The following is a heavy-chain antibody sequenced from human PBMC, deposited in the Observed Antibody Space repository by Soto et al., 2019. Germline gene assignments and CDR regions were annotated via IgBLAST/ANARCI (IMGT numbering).Heavy chain of an antibody. CDR2: INYSGST. CDR1: GASVDSAGYF. V-gene: IGHV4-31*03. J-gene: IGHJ1*01. D-gene: IGHD5-18*01. Sequence: LSLTCTVSGASVDSAGYFWTWIRQRPGKGLEWIGHINYSGSTDHTPSLRSRLMVSIDTSKNQFSLKLNSVTAADTAIYYCARGTGLSYTYGIDDWGQGTLVTVSS. CDR3: ARGTGLSYTYGIDD.